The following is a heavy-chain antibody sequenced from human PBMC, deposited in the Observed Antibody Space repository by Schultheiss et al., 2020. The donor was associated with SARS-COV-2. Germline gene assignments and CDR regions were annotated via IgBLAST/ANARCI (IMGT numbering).Heavy chain of an antibody. Sequence: ASVKVSCKASGYTFTSYGISWVRQAPGQGLEWMGGIIPIFGTANYAQKLQGRVTMTTDTSTSTAYMELRSLRSDDTAVYYCAREAYYGPMEDYYGMDVWGQGTTVTVSS. D-gene: IGHD3-10*01. CDR2: IIPIFGTA. CDR3: AREAYYGPMEDYYGMDV. CDR1: GYTFTSYG. V-gene: IGHV1-18*01. J-gene: IGHJ6*02.